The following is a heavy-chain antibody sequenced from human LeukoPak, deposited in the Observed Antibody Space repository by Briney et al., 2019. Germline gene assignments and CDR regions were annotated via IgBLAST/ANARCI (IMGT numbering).Heavy chain of an antibody. Sequence: ASVKVSCKASGYSFPGSDVSWVRQAPGQGLEWMGWISSDNGNTNYAQKLQGRVTMTTDTSTSTAYMELRSLRSDDTAVYYCARAWYSSSWPDFGYWGQGTLVTVSS. CDR2: ISSDNGNT. J-gene: IGHJ4*02. V-gene: IGHV1-18*01. CDR3: ARAWYSSSWPDFGY. CDR1: GYSFPGSD. D-gene: IGHD6-13*01.